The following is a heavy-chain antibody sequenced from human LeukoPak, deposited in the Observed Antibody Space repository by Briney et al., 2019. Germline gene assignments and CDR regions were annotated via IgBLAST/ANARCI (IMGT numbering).Heavy chain of an antibody. D-gene: IGHD3-9*01. Sequence: GASVKVSCKASGYIFTSYNINWVRQAPGQGLEWMGIINPSGGSTSYAQKFQGRVTMTRDTSTSTVYMELSSLRSEDTAVYYCAREEVAFDWLFDYWGQGTLVTVSS. J-gene: IGHJ4*02. CDR1: GYIFTSYN. CDR2: INPSGGST. CDR3: AREEVAFDWLFDY. V-gene: IGHV1-46*01.